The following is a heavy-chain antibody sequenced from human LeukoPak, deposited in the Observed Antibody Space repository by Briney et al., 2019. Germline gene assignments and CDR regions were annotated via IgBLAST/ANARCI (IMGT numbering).Heavy chain of an antibody. CDR2: IYYSGST. D-gene: IGHD3-3*01. CDR1: GGSISSYY. J-gene: IGHJ4*02. V-gene: IGHV4-59*08. CDR3: ARLGAHHDFWSGAPFDY. Sequence: SETLSLTCTVSGGSISSYYWSWIRQPPGKGLEWIGYIYYSGSTNYNPSLKSRVTISVDTSKNQFSLKLSSVTAADTAVYYCARLGAHHDFWSGAPFDYWGQGTLVTVSS.